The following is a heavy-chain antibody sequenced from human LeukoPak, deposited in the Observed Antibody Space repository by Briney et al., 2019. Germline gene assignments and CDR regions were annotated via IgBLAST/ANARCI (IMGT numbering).Heavy chain of an antibody. V-gene: IGHV4-34*01. Sequence: PSETLSLTCAVYGGSFSGYYWSWIRQPPGKGLEWIGVINHSGSTNYNPSLKSRVTISVDTSKNQFSLKLSSVTAADTAVYYCARDAMGPLAGYYYVWYFDLWGRGTLVTVSS. J-gene: IGHJ2*01. CDR2: INHSGST. CDR1: GGSFSGYY. CDR3: ARDAMGPLAGYYYVWYFDL. D-gene: IGHD3-22*01.